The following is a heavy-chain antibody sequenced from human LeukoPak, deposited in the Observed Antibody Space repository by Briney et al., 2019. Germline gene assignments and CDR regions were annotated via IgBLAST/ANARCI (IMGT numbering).Heavy chain of an antibody. D-gene: IGHD4-23*01. CDR3: ALYGANDGAFDY. CDR1: GFTFSSYT. J-gene: IGHJ4*02. CDR2: ISSGGSTV. V-gene: IGHV3-48*04. Sequence: PGGSLRLSCAASGFTFSSYTMNWVRQAPGKGLEWVSYISSGGSTVYYADSVKGRFTISRDNAKNSLYLQMNSLRAEDTAVYYCALYGANDGAFDYWGQGTLVTVSS.